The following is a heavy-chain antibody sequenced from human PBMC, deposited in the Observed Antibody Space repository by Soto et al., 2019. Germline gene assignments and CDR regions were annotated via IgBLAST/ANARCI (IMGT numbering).Heavy chain of an antibody. CDR2: HYRSGTA. V-gene: IGHV4-61*01. D-gene: IGHD3-22*01. J-gene: IGHJ4*01. CDR3: ARGEILYEGSGYQSFYVDY. CDR1: ADSVNSGSSY. Sequence: SETLSLTCAVSADSVNSGSSYWSWVRQPPGKGLEWLGYHYRSGTANYNPSLKSQVTISGDTSKSQFTLTMNSVAPPDPPAYYCARGEILYEGSGYQSFYVDYSGHGTLVTV.